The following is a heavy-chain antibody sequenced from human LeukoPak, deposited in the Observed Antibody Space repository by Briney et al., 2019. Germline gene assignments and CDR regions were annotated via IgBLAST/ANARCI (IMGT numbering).Heavy chain of an antibody. J-gene: IGHJ4*02. CDR3: ARENRYYDFWSGYSPIGY. CDR1: GFTFSSYS. D-gene: IGHD3-3*01. V-gene: IGHV3-48*01. Sequence: GGSLRLSCAASGFTFSSYSMNWVRQAPGKGLEWVSYISSSSSTIYYADSVKGRFTISRDNAKNSLYLQMNSLRAEDTAVYYCARENRYYDFWSGYSPIGYWGQGTLVTVSS. CDR2: ISSSSSTI.